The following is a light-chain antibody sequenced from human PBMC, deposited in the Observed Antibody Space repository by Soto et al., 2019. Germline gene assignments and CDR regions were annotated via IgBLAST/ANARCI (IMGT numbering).Light chain of an antibody. CDR3: HQYNTSSGT. J-gene: IGKJ1*01. CDR2: DAS. V-gene: IGKV1-5*01. Sequence: DIRVTQFPLILPQWTGDRVTXTCRASQIISSWLAWYQQKPGKVPKVLIYDASILESGVASRFSGSGSGTEFTLTISSLQADHFAPYYCHQYNTSSGTFAQRPKVDI. CDR1: QIISSW.